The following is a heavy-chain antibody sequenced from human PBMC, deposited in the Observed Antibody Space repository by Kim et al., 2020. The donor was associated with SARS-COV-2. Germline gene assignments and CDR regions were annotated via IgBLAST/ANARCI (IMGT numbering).Heavy chain of an antibody. D-gene: IGHD6-13*01. CDR2: ISAGGGST. CDR3: AKDSGVSSNWETFDF. Sequence: GGSLRLSCAASGFTFSNYVMNWVRQAPGKGLEWVSGISAGGGSTYYAESVKGRFTISRDNYKNTLFLQMSSLRDDDTAMYYCAKDSGVSSNWETFDFWGQGSLVTVSS. CDR1: GFTFSNYV. J-gene: IGHJ4*02. V-gene: IGHV3-23*01.